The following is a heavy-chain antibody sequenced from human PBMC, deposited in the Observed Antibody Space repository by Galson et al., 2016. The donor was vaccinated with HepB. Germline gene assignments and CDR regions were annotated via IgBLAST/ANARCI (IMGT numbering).Heavy chain of an antibody. J-gene: IGHJ6*02. CDR2: IDYSGDTK. D-gene: IGHD3-16*01. CDR1: TSTFSSHS. CDR3: VRGKLRAVLNNILDMSYTMDI. Sequence: SLRLSCADSTSTFSSHSMNWVRQAPGKGLEWVSYIDYSGDTKYYGDSVKGRFTTSRDNARNSLFLQMNNLRAEDTAVYFCVRGKLRAVLNNILDMSYTMDIWGQGTTVIVSS. V-gene: IGHV3-48*03.